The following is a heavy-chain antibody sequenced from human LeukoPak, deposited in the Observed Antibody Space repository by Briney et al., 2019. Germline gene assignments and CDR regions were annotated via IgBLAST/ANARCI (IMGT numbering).Heavy chain of an antibody. Sequence: PSETLPLTCTVSGGSISSYYWSWIRQPPGKGLEWIGYIYYSGSTNYNPSLKSRVTISVDTSKNQFSLKLSSVTAADTAVYYCARGVRVQGWFDPWGQGTLVTVSS. J-gene: IGHJ5*02. V-gene: IGHV4-59*01. D-gene: IGHD2-8*01. CDR2: IYYSGST. CDR1: GGSISSYY. CDR3: ARGVRVQGWFDP.